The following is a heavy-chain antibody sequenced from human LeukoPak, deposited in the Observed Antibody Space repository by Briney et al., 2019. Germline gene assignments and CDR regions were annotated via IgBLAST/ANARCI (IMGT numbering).Heavy chain of an antibody. CDR2: IIPIFGTA. J-gene: IGHJ6*04. Sequence: ASVKVSCKASGGTFSSYAISWVRQAPGQGLEWMGGIIPIFGTANYAQKFQGRVTITADESTSTAYMELSSLRFEDTAVYYCARGGVPAALYGMDVWGKGTTVTVFS. CDR3: ARGGVPAALYGMDV. D-gene: IGHD2-2*01. CDR1: GGTFSSYA. V-gene: IGHV1-69*13.